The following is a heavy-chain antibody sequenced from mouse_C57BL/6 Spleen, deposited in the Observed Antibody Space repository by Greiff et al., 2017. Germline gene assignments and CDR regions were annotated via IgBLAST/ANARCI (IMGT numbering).Heavy chain of an antibody. CDR1: GYTFTDYE. CDR2: IDPETGGT. Sequence: QVQLQQSGAELVRPGASVTLSCKASGYTFTDYEMHWVKQTPVHGLEWIGAIDPETGGTAYNQKFKGKAILTADKSSSTAYMELRSLTSEDSAVYYCTREGVFIPGFAYWGQGTLVTVSA. CDR3: TREGVFIPGFAY. J-gene: IGHJ3*01. D-gene: IGHD1-1*01. V-gene: IGHV1-15*01.